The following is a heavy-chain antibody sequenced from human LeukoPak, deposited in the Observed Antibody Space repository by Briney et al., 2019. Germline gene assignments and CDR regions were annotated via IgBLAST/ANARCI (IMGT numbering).Heavy chain of an antibody. CDR1: GFTFSSYW. CDR2: IKQDGSEK. V-gene: IGHV3-7*01. Sequence: PGGSLRLSCAASGFTFSSYWMSWVRQAPGKGLEWVANIKQDGSEKYYVDSVKGRFTISRDNAKNSLYLQMNSLRAEDTAVYYCARDFGGPINWNYYFDYWGQGTLVTVSS. D-gene: IGHD1-7*01. CDR3: ARDFGGPINWNYYFDY. J-gene: IGHJ4*02.